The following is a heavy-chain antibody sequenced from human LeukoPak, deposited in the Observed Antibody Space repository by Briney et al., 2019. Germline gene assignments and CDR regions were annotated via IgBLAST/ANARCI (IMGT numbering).Heavy chain of an antibody. CDR1: GGSFSGYY. CDR2: INHSGST. Sequence: SETLSLTCAVYGGSFSGYYWSWIRQPPGKGLEWIGEINHSGSTNYNPSLKSRVTISVDTSKNQFSLKLSSVTAAETAVYYCARGRAVRYSSGWYYYYYYMDVWGKGTTVTVSS. V-gene: IGHV4-34*01. CDR3: ARGRAVRYSSGWYYYYYYMDV. D-gene: IGHD6-19*01. J-gene: IGHJ6*03.